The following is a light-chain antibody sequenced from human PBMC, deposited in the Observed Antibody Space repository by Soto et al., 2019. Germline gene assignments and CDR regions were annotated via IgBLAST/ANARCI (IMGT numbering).Light chain of an antibody. Sequence: QLVLTQPPSASGTPGEWVTISCSGSSSNVGSNHVNWYQQLPGTAPKLLIYRNNQRPSGVPDRLSGSKSGTSASLLIGALQSEDEAVYYCAAWDDSLNGVIFGGGTKLTVL. V-gene: IGLV1-44*01. CDR2: RNN. CDR1: SSNVGSNH. CDR3: AAWDDSLNGVI. J-gene: IGLJ2*01.